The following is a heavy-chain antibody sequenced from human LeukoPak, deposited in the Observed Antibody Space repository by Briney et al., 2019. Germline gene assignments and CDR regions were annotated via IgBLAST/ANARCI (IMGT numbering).Heavy chain of an antibody. CDR3: ARVSGGTIDWLYYYYYYMDV. Sequence: ASVKVSCKVSGYTLTELSMHWVRQAPGKGLEWMGGFDPEDGETIYAQKFQGRVTMTEDTSTDTAYMELSSLRSEDTAVYYCARVSGGTIDWLYYYYYYMDVWGKGTTVTVSS. D-gene: IGHD2-8*02. CDR1: GYTLTELS. CDR2: FDPEDGET. V-gene: IGHV1-24*01. J-gene: IGHJ6*03.